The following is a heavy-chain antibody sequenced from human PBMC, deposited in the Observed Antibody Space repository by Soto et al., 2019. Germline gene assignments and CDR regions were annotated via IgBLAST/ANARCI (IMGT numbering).Heavy chain of an antibody. CDR2: ISYDGSNK. V-gene: IGHV3-30-3*01. Sequence: QVQLVGSGGGVVQPWRSLRLSCAASGFTFSNNAMDWVRQAPGKGLEWVAVISYDGSNKYIAESVKGRFTISRDNSKNTLFLQMNSLRAEDTAVYYCARGTTTSAFSAMDVWGQGTTVTVSS. J-gene: IGHJ6*02. CDR1: GFTFSNNA. D-gene: IGHD1-1*01. CDR3: ARGTTTSAFSAMDV.